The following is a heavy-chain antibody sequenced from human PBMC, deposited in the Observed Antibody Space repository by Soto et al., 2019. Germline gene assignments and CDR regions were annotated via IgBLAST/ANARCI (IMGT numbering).Heavy chain of an antibody. CDR1: GYSFTIYW. D-gene: IGHD1-1*01. Sequence: PGESLKISCKGSGYSFTIYWIGWVRQMPGKGLEWMGIIYPGDSDTRYSPSFQGQVTISADKSISTAYLQWSSLKASDTAMYYCARLAPTSYYYYGMDVWGQGTTVTVSS. J-gene: IGHJ6*02. V-gene: IGHV5-51*01. CDR2: IYPGDSDT. CDR3: ARLAPTSYYYYGMDV.